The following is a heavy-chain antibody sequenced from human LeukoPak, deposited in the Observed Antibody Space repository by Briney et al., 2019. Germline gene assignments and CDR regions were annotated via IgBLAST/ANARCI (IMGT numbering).Heavy chain of an antibody. Sequence: SETLFLTCAVYGGSFSGYYWSWIRQPPGEGLEWIGEINHSGSTNYNPSLKSRVTISVDTSKNQFSLKLSSVTAADTAVYYCARGQGFWSGYYTTTYFDYWGQGTLVTVSS. CDR2: INHSGST. V-gene: IGHV4-34*01. J-gene: IGHJ4*02. D-gene: IGHD3-3*01. CDR3: ARGQGFWSGYYTTTYFDY. CDR1: GGSFSGYY.